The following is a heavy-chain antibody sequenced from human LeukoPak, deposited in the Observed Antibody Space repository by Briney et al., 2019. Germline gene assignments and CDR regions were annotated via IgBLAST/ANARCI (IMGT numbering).Heavy chain of an antibody. J-gene: IGHJ4*02. V-gene: IGHV3-33*01. Sequence: GGSLRLSCAASGFTFSSYGMHWVRQAPGKGLEWVAVIWYDGSNKYYADSVKGRFTISRDNSKNTLFLQMNSLRAEDTAVYYCARNPYSGSGTYPPFDYWGQGTLVTVSS. CDR3: ARNPYSGSGTYPPFDY. CDR1: GFTFSSYG. D-gene: IGHD3-10*01. CDR2: IWYDGSNK.